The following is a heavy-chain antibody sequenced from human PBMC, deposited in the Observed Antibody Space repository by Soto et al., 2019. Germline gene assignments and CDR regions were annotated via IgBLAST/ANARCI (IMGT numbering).Heavy chain of an antibody. V-gene: IGHV4-30-2*01. CDR2: IDHSGSN. CDR3: ARIPSP. Sequence: QLQLQECGSGLVKPSQTLSLTCAVSGGSISSCGYSWSWIRQPPGKGLEWIGYIDHSGSNYYHPALKGRVTKTVDRYKNQFPLKLSSVTAADTAVYYCARIPSPWGQGTLGTVSA. J-gene: IGHJ5*02. CDR1: GGSISSCGYS. D-gene: IGHD2-21*01.